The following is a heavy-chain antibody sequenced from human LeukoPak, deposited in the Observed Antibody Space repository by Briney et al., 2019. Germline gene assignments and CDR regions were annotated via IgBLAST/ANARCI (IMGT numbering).Heavy chain of an antibody. J-gene: IGHJ6*02. CDR1: GGSISSSSYY. CDR2: IYYSGST. D-gene: IGHD3-10*01. CDR3: ARQGLRVGDV. V-gene: IGHV4-39*01. Sequence: SETLSLTCTVSGGSISSSSYYWGCIRQPPGKGLEWIGSIYYSGSTYYNPSLKSRVTISVDTSKNQFSLKLSSVTAADTAVYYCARQGLRVGDVWGQGTTVTVSS.